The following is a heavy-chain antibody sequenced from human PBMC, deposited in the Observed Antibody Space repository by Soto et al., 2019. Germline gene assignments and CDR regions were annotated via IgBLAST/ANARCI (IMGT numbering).Heavy chain of an antibody. J-gene: IGHJ4*02. CDR1: GFTFRNYA. CDR3: ARRGGGYGSAFDF. V-gene: IGHV3-23*01. CDR2: VSGAGTST. D-gene: IGHD3-10*01. Sequence: GGSLRLSCAASGFTFRNYAMTRVRQAPGKGLEWVSLVSGAGTSTYYADSVKGRFTISRDNSKNTLSLQMNSLRAADTAVYLCARRGGGYGSAFDFWGQGALVTVSS.